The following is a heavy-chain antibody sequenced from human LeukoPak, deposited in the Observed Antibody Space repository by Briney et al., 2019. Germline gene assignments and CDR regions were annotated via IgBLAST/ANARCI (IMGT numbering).Heavy chain of an antibody. Sequence: GGSLRLSCAASGFTFSSYAMSWVRQAPGKGLEWVSVISDTGSLTYYADSVKGRFTISRDSSKNMLFLQMNSLRAEDTAVYFCAKDARRTSGWYFFDYWGQGTLVTVSS. CDR3: AKDARRTSGWYFFDY. J-gene: IGHJ4*02. CDR2: ISDTGSLT. D-gene: IGHD6-19*01. V-gene: IGHV3-23*01. CDR1: GFTFSSYA.